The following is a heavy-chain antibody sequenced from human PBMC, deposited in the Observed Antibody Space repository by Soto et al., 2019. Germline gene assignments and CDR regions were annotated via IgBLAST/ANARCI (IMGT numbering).Heavy chain of an antibody. CDR1: GITFVNAW. CDR2: IKSKTDGGTT. Sequence: PGGTLRLSCAASGITFVNAWIIFIRQSSFQWLDWVVRIKSKTDGGTTNYAAPVTGRFTIARADSKTTLYLQMNSRKTENTAVYWWVTDSDDLWCGSGGRDYYYGMDVWGRVSTVT. J-gene: IGHJ6*02. CDR3: VTDSDDLWCGSGGRDYYYGMDV. D-gene: IGHD3-3*01. V-gene: IGHV3-15*01.